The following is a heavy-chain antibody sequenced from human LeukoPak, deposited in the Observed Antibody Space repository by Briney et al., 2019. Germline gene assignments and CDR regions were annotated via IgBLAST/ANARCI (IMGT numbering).Heavy chain of an antibody. CDR3: ATSAVPSNFYYYAMDV. J-gene: IGHJ6*02. Sequence: GGSLRLSCAASGFTFSSYSMNWVRXAPGKXLEWVSSISSSSTYIDYADSVKGRFTISRDSAKNSLYLQMNSLRAEDTALYYCATSAVPSNFYYYAMDVWGQGTTVTVSS. CDR2: ISSSSTYI. CDR1: GFTFSSYS. V-gene: IGHV3-21*01.